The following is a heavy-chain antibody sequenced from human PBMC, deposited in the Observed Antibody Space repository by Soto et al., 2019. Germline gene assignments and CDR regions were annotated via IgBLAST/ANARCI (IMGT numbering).Heavy chain of an antibody. CDR1: GYTFSAYG. Sequence: QVQLLQSGGEVTKPGASVKVSCKSSGYTFSAYGVTWVRQAPGQGLEWLGWISVHTGNTKQAQKFQDRVTLTTEASTGTAYLEPRNLSPDDTAVYYCARDRCTTDRCYTHHFDVWGQGTTVTVSS. D-gene: IGHD2-8*01. V-gene: IGHV1-18*04. J-gene: IGHJ6*02. CDR2: ISVHTGNT. CDR3: ARDRCTTDRCYTHHFDV.